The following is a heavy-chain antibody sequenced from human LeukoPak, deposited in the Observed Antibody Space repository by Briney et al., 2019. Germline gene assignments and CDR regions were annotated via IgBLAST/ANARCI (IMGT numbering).Heavy chain of an antibody. CDR3: ARSGASDYDSSGPKYFDY. J-gene: IGHJ4*02. V-gene: IGHV4-34*01. D-gene: IGHD3-22*01. CDR2: INHSGST. CDR1: GGSFSGYY. Sequence: FKPSETLSLTCAVYGGSFSGYYWSWIRQPPGKGLEWIGEINHSGSTNYNPSLKSRVTISVDTSKNQFSLKLSSVTAADTAVYYCARSGASDYDSSGPKYFDYWAREPWSPSPQ.